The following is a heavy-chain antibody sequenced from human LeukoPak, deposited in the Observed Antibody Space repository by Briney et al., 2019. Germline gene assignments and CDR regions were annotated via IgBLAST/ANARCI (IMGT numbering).Heavy chain of an antibody. CDR2: INWNGGST. CDR3: ARGPSYYYDSSGYPHYFDY. V-gene: IGHV3-20*04. D-gene: IGHD3-22*01. CDR1: GFTFDDYG. Sequence: GGSLRLSCAASGFTFDDYGMSWVRQAPGKGLEWVSGINWNGGSTGYADSVKGRFTISRDNAKNSLYLQMNSLRAEDTALYYCARGPSYYYDSSGYPHYFDYWGQGTLVTVSS. J-gene: IGHJ4*02.